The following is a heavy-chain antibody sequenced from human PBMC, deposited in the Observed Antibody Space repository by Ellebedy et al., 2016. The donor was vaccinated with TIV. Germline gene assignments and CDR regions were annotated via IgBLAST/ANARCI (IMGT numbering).Heavy chain of an antibody. CDR1: GGTFSSYA. CDR2: IIPILGIA. Sequence: SVKVSXXASGGTFSSYAISWVRQAPGQGLEWMGRIIPILGIANYAQKFQGRVTITADKSTSTAYMELSSLRSEDTAVYYCARDNNYYDSSGLNWFDPWGQGTLVTVSS. D-gene: IGHD3-22*01. J-gene: IGHJ5*02. V-gene: IGHV1-69*04. CDR3: ARDNNYYDSSGLNWFDP.